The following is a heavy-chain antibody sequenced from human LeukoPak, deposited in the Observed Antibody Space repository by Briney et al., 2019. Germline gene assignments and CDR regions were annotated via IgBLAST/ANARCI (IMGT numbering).Heavy chain of an antibody. D-gene: IGHD3-10*01. CDR1: GFIVSVSY. V-gene: IGHV3-53*01. CDR2: IYSGGTT. CDR3: ATLGNYGFWGFDY. J-gene: IGHJ4*02. Sequence: GGSLRLSCAVSGFIVSVSYMGWVRQAPGKGLEWVSIIYSGGTTNYADSVQGRFIISRDNSRNTLYLQMNSLRAEDTAVYYCATLGNYGFWGFDYWGQGTLVTVSS.